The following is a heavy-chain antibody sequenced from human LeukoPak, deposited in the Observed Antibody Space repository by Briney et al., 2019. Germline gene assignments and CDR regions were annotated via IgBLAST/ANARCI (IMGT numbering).Heavy chain of an antibody. Sequence: TSETLSLTCTVSGGSISSYYWSWIRQPAGKGLEWTGRIYTSGSTNYNPSLKSRVTMSVDMSKNQFSLKLSSVTAADTAVYYCARRYSSGWYDYWGQGTLVTVSS. CDR3: ARRYSSGWYDY. D-gene: IGHD6-19*01. CDR1: GGSISSYY. J-gene: IGHJ4*02. V-gene: IGHV4-4*07. CDR2: IYTSGST.